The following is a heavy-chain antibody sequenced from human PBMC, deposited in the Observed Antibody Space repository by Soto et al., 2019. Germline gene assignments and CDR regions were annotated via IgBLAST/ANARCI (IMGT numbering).Heavy chain of an antibody. CDR1: GGSISSGGYY. J-gene: IGHJ4*02. D-gene: IGHD2-8*02. CDR3: ARDKITGLFDY. Sequence: PSETLSLTCTVSGGSISSGGYYWSRIRQHPGKGLEWIGNIYYSGSTYYNPSLKSRVTISVDTSKNQFSLKLTSVTAADTAVYYCARDKITGLFDYWGQGTLVTVSS. CDR2: IYYSGST. V-gene: IGHV4-31*03.